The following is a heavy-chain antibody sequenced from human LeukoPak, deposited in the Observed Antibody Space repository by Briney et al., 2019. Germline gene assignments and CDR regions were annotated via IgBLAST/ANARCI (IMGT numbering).Heavy chain of an antibody. J-gene: IGHJ6*02. D-gene: IGHD3-3*01. CDR1: GGTFSSYA. V-gene: IGHV1-69*04. Sequence: ASVNVSCKASGGTFSSYAISWVRQAPGPGPEWMGRIVPILGIANYAQKFQGRVTITADKSTSTAYMEMSSLRSEDTAVYYCARDRVLRFLEWLAAGMDVWGQGTTVTVSS. CDR3: ARDRVLRFLEWLAAGMDV. CDR2: IVPILGIA.